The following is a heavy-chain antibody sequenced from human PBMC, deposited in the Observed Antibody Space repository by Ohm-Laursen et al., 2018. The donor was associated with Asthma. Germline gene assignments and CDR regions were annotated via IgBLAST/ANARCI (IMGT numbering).Heavy chain of an antibody. D-gene: IGHD3-10*01. CDR2: ISTASTFI. V-gene: IGHV3-21*01. Sequence: SLRLSCTASGYTFSRYSIHWVRQVPGKGLEWVASISTASTFIYYADSVRGRFTTSRDNARNSLDLQLSSLRAEDSALYYCARDTTSYHGSGSFDPWGQGTLVTVFS. CDR1: GYTFSRYS. J-gene: IGHJ5*02. CDR3: ARDTTSYHGSGSFDP.